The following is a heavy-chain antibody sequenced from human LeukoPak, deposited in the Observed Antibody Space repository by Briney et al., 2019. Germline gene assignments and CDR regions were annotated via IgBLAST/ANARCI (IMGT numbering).Heavy chain of an antibody. CDR1: GGSISSHY. D-gene: IGHD4-11*01. CDR2: IYYSGRN. Sequence: DTLSLTCTAAGGSISSHYCSRIRQPPAKGLEWIGYIYYSGRNNYNPSLKSRVTISVDTSKNQFSLKLSCVTVADTAVYYWARVYSNYVRQLMDVWGKGNTVNGSS. V-gene: IGHV4-59*11. J-gene: IGHJ6*04. CDR3: ARVYSNYVRQLMDV.